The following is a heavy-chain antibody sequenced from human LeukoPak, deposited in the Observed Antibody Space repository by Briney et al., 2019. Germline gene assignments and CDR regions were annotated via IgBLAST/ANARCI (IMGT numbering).Heavy chain of an antibody. CDR2: ISAYNGNT. CDR3: ARDPGFWSGFPYYFDY. Sequence: ASVKVSCKASGYTFTSYGISWVRQAPGQGLEWMEWISAYNGNTNYAQKLQGRVTMTTDTSTSTAYMELRSLRSDDTAVYYCARDPGFWSGFPYYFDYWGLGTLVTVSS. D-gene: IGHD3-3*01. CDR1: GYTFTSYG. V-gene: IGHV1-18*01. J-gene: IGHJ4*02.